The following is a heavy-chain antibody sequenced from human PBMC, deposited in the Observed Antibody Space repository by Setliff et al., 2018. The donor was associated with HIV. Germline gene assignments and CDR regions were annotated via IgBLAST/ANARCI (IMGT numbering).Heavy chain of an antibody. CDR3: AKEKRGGSGNSLDY. CDR2: FSWNSGSI. CDR1: GFTFDDYA. J-gene: IGHJ4*02. Sequence: GGSLRLSCAASGFTFDDYAMHWVRQAPGKGLEWVSGFSWNSGSIGYADSVKGRFTISRDNAKNSLYLQMNSRRAEDTALYYCAKEKRGGSGNSLDYWGQGTLVTVSS. D-gene: IGHD3-10*01. V-gene: IGHV3-9*01.